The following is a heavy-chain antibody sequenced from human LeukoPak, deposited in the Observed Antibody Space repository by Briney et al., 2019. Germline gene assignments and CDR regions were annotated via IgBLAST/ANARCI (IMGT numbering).Heavy chain of an antibody. CDR3: ARLGGGHSSSWYDAFDI. V-gene: IGHV3-15*01. Sequence: GGSLRLSRAASGFTFSNAWMSWVRQAPGKGLEWVGRIKSKTDGGTTDYAAPVKGRFTISRDDSKNTLYLQMNSLKTEDTAVYYCARLGGGHSSSWYDAFDIWGQGTMVTVSS. J-gene: IGHJ3*02. CDR1: GFTFSNAW. CDR2: IKSKTDGGTT. D-gene: IGHD6-13*01.